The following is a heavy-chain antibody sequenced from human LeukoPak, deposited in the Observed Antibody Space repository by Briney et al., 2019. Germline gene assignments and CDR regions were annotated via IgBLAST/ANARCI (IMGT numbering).Heavy chain of an antibody. CDR1: GGTFSSYA. J-gene: IGHJ1*01. CDR2: IIPIFGTA. D-gene: IGHD2-15*01. V-gene: IGHV1-69*01. CDR3: AMLGYCSGGSCYQPAEYFQH. Sequence: SVTVSFKASGGTFSSYAISWVRQAPGQGLEWMGGIIPIFGTANYAQKFQGRVTITADESTSTAYMELSSLRSEDTAVYYCAMLGYCSGGSCYQPAEYFQHWGQGTLVTVSS.